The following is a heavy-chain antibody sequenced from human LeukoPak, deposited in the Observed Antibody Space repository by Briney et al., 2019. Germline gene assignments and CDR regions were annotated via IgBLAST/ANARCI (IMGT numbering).Heavy chain of an antibody. V-gene: IGHV3-20*01. D-gene: IGHD3-3*01. CDR1: GFTFDDYG. J-gene: IGHJ5*02. CDR2: INWNGGST. Sequence: GGSLRLSCAASGFTFDDYGMSWVRQAPGKGLEWVSGINWNGGSTGYADSVKGRFTISRDNAKNSLYLQMNSLRAEDTALYHCAREITIFGVVNEGDWFDPWGQGTLVIVSS. CDR3: AREITIFGVVNEGDWFDP.